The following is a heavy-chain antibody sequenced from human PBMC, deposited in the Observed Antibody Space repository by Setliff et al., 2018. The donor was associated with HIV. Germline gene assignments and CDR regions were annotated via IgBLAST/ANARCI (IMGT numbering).Heavy chain of an antibody. CDR1: GDSISRGPYY. Sequence: SETLSLTCTVSGDSISRGPYYWSWIRQPAGKGLEWIGRVYTSGDTNYNPSLRSLVIISVDTSKNQFSLTLVSVTAADTALYYCARCPSNHMTQACKKTFYYHYMDVWGKGTTVTVSS. CDR3: ARCPSNHMTQACKKTFYYHYMDV. V-gene: IGHV4-61*02. J-gene: IGHJ6*03. CDR2: VYTSGDT. D-gene: IGHD2-15*01.